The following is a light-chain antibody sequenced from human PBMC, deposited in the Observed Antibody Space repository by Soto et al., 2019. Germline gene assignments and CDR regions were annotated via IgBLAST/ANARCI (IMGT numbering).Light chain of an antibody. CDR2: GAS. J-gene: IGKJ3*01. CDR1: KSVSRN. Sequence: EIVMTQSPAPLSVSPGERATLSCRTSKSVSRNLDWYQQKPDQAPRILIYGASTRATGIPSRFSGSGSGTEFTLTISRLQSEDFAVYYCQQYNTWPSFGPGTKVDIK. CDR3: QQYNTWPS. V-gene: IGKV3-15*01.